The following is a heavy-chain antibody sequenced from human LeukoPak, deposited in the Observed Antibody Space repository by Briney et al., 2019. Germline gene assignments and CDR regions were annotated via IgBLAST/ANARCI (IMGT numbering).Heavy chain of an antibody. V-gene: IGHV3-23*01. J-gene: IGHJ4*02. CDR1: GFTFSSYA. CDR3: AKDYRRIVGATFDY. D-gene: IGHD1-26*01. Sequence: GGSLRLSCAASGFTFSSYAMSWVRQAPGKGLEWVSAISGSGGSTYYADSAKGRFTISRDNSKNTLYLQMNSLRAEDTAVYYCAKDYRRIVGATFDYWGQGTLVTVSS. CDR2: ISGSGGST.